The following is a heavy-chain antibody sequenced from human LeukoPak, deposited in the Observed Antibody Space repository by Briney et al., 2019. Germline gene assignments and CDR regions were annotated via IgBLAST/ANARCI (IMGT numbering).Heavy chain of an antibody. CDR1: GFTFTSYD. CDR2: MNPNNGNT. CDR3: VRDGEGVAISVDYWFDP. J-gene: IGHJ5*02. Sequence: ASVKVSCKASGFTFTSYDINWVRQASGQGLEWMGWMNPNNGNTGYAQKFQGRVTMTRDTPISTAYVELRGLRSEDTAVYYCVRDGEGVAISVDYWFDPWGQGTLVTVSS. D-gene: IGHD3-10*01. V-gene: IGHV1-8*01.